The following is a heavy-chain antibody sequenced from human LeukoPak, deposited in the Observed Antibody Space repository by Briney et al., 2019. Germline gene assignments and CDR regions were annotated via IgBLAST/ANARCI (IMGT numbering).Heavy chain of an antibody. CDR1: GFTFSSSW. CDR3: VRARHPGGWFDP. J-gene: IGHJ5*02. CDR2: INQDGGEI. D-gene: IGHD3-10*01. V-gene: IGHV3-7*04. Sequence: PGGSLRLSCAAAGFTFSSSWMTWVRQAPGKGLEWVASINQDGGEIHYVDSVKGRFTISRDNAKNSLYLQMNSPTAEDTAVHYCVRARHPGGWFDPWGQGTLVTVSS.